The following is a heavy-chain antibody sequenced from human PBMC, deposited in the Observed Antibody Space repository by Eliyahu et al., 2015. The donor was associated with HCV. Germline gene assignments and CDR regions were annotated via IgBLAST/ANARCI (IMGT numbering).Heavy chain of an antibody. CDR3: AREANSSGWDYFDY. CDR2: ISXDGSNK. Sequence: QVQLVESGGGVVQPGRSLRLSCAASGFXFXSYAMHWGRQGPGKGVGWVAVISXDGSNKYYADSVKGRFTISRDNSKNTLYLQMNSLRAEDTAVYYCAREANSSGWDYFDYWGQGTLVTVSS. D-gene: IGHD6-19*01. CDR1: GFXFXSYA. V-gene: IGHV3-30-3*01. J-gene: IGHJ4*02.